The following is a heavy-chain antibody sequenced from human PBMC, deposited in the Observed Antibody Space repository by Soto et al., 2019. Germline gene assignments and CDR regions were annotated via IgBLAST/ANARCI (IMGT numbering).Heavy chain of an antibody. D-gene: IGHD3-22*01. J-gene: IGHJ2*01. CDR1: GFTFSSYS. V-gene: IGHV3-21*01. CDR2: ISSSSSYI. Sequence: GGSLRLSCAASGFTFSSYSMNWVRQAPGKGLEWVSSISSSSSYIYYADSVKGRFTIPRDNAKNSLYLQMNSLRAEDTAVYYCARDPPRYYYDSSGYYYWYFDLWGRGTLVTVSS. CDR3: ARDPPRYYYDSSGYYYWYFDL.